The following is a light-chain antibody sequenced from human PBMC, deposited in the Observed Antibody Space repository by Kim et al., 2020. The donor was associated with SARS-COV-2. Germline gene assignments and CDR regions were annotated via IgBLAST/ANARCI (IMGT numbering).Light chain of an antibody. J-gene: IGKJ2*03. CDR1: QSLLHSNGYNY. CDR3: MQALQTRYS. V-gene: IGKV2-28*01. CDR2: LGS. Sequence: PASISCRSSQSLLHSNGYNYLDCYLQKPGQSPQLLIYLGSNRASGVPDRFSGSGSGTDFTLKISRVEAEDVGVYYCMQALQTRYSFGQGTKLEI.